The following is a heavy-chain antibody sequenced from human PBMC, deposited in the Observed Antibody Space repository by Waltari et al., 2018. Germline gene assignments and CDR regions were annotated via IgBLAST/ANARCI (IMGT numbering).Heavy chain of an antibody. CDR3: ASPIHSGLIQH. CDR2: SYHSGST. Sequence: VHLQESGPGLVRPSETRSLTCAVSGSSISSVYYRRWIRQPPGKGLEWIGSSYHSGSTYFNPSLKSRVTISEDTSKNQFSLKLSSVTAADTAVYYCASPIHSGLIQHWGQGTLVTVSS. D-gene: IGHD1-26*01. J-gene: IGHJ1*01. V-gene: IGHV4-38-2*01. CDR1: GSSISSVYY.